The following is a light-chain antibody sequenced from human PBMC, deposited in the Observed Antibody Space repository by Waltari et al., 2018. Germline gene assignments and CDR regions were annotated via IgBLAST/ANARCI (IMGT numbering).Light chain of an antibody. CDR1: HSIRNN. CDR2: GAS. V-gene: IGKV3-15*01. Sequence: EIVLTQSPATLSVSPGERATLFCRASHSIRNNLAWYQQKPGQAPRLLIYGASTRATGIPARFSGSGSGTDFTLTISSLQSEDFALYYCQQYNNWPPLTFGGGTKVEIK. CDR3: QQYNNWPPLT. J-gene: IGKJ4*01.